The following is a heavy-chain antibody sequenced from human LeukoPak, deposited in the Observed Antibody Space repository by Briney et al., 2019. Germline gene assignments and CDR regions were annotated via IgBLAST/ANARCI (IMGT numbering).Heavy chain of an antibody. CDR2: ISSSSSYI. CDR3: AKAPVKSGSLRYFDY. Sequence: GGSLRLSCAASGFTFSSYSMNWVRQAPGKGLEWVSSISSSSSYIYYADSVKGRFTISRDNSKNTLYLQMNSLRAEDTAVYYCAKAPVKSGSLRYFDYWGQGTLVTVSS. CDR1: GFTFSSYS. J-gene: IGHJ4*02. D-gene: IGHD1-26*01. V-gene: IGHV3-21*04.